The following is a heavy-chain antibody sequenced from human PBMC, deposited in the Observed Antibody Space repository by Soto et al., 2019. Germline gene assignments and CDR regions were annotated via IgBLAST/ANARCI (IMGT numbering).Heavy chain of an antibody. D-gene: IGHD5-18*01. V-gene: IGHV3-15*01. J-gene: IGHJ6*02. Sequence: EVQLVESGGGLVKPGGSLRLSCAASGFTFSNAWMSWVRQAPGKGLEWVGRIKSKTDGGTTDYAAPVKGRFTISRDDSKNTLYLQMNSLKTEDTAVYYCTTDSGYSYGYRDYYYGMDVWGQGTTVTVSS. CDR3: TTDSGYSYGYRDYYYGMDV. CDR2: IKSKTDGGTT. CDR1: GFTFSNAW.